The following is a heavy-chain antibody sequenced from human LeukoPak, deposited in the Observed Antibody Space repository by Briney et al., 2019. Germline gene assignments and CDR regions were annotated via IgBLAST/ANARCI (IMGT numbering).Heavy chain of an antibody. V-gene: IGHV3-33*06. CDR2: IWHDGTYI. CDR1: GFTFSDYT. J-gene: IGHJ3*02. CDR3: AKANEQQLVLSAFDI. D-gene: IGHD6-13*01. Sequence: GGSLRLSCPASGFTFSDYTMQWLRQAPGKGLEWVAVIWHDGTYISYGDSVRGRFTISRDNSKNTLYLQMNSLRAEDTAVYYCAKANEQQLVLSAFDIWGQGTMVTVSS.